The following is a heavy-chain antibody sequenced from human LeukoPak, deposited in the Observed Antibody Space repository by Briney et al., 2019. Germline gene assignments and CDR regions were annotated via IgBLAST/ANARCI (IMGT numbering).Heavy chain of an antibody. V-gene: IGHV4-4*09. CDR1: GDSVSSGY. CDR2: IQDTGIT. CDR3: AGRGHRYSRD. J-gene: IGHJ1*01. D-gene: IGHD2-15*01. Sequence: KPSETLSLICNVYGDSVSSGYWSWIRQSPGKGLEWIGFIQDTGITDYNPSLKSRLLMSLDTSKNQFSLNLRSVTAADTAVYYCAGRGHRYSRDWGQGILVTISS.